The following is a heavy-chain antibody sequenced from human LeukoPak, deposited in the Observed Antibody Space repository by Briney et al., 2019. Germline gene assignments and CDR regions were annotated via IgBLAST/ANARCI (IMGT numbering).Heavy chain of an antibody. V-gene: IGHV4-34*01. CDR2: INHSGST. Sequence: SETLSLTCAVYGGSFSGYYWSWIRQPPGKGLEWIGEINHSGSTNYNPSLKSRVTISVDTSKNQFSLKLSSVTAADTAVYYCARGGFWSGYHHFDYWGQGILVTVSS. CDR1: GGSFSGYY. CDR3: ARGGFWSGYHHFDY. J-gene: IGHJ4*02. D-gene: IGHD3-3*01.